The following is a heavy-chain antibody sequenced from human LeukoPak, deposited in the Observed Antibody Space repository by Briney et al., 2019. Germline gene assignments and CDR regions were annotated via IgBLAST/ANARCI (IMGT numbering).Heavy chain of an antibody. CDR2: VKQDGSDK. D-gene: IGHD3-10*01. J-gene: IGHJ4*02. CDR1: GFSLSRYW. V-gene: IGHV3-7*04. CDR3: ARDPYYSFYY. Sequence: GGSLRLSCAASGFSLSRYWMSWVRQAPGEGLEWVANVKQDGSDKYYVDSVKGRFTISRDNAKNSLYLQMNSLRAEDTAVYYCARDPYYSFYYWGQGTLVTVSS.